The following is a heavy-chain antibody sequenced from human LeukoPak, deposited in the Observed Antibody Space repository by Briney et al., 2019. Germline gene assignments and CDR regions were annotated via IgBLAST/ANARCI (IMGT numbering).Heavy chain of an antibody. D-gene: IGHD2-2*01. Sequence: GASVKVSCKASGYTFTSYGISWVRQAPGQGLEWMGWINPNSGGTNYAQKLQGRVTMTTDTSTSTAYMELRSLRSDNTAVYYCARERYCSSTSCSVLDAFDIWGQGTMVTVSS. CDR1: GYTFTSYG. CDR3: ARERYCSSTSCSVLDAFDI. V-gene: IGHV1-18*01. CDR2: INPNSGGT. J-gene: IGHJ3*02.